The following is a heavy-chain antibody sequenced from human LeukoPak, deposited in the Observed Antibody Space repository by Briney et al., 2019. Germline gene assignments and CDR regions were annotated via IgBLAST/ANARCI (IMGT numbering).Heavy chain of an antibody. Sequence: PSETLSLTCTVSGGSISSSSYYWGWLRQPPGKGLEWIGSIYYSGSTYYNPSLKSRVTISVDTSKNQFSLKLSSVTAADTAVYYCARQHYDSSGYDGLDYWGQGTLVTVSS. D-gene: IGHD3-22*01. J-gene: IGHJ4*02. CDR1: GGSISSSSYY. CDR2: IYYSGST. CDR3: ARQHYDSSGYDGLDY. V-gene: IGHV4-39*01.